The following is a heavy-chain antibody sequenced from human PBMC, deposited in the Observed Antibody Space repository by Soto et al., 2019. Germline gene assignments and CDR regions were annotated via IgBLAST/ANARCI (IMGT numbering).Heavy chain of an antibody. J-gene: IGHJ4*02. V-gene: IGHV1-2*04. Sequence: QVQLVQSGAEVKKPGASVKVSCKASGYTFTGYYMHWVRQAPGQGLEWMGWINPDSGGTNYAQKLQGWATRTRNTSISKAYMELSRLRSDDTAVYYCARGSAVVVVAATGVDYYFDYWGQGTLVTVSS. D-gene: IGHD2-15*01. CDR3: ARGSAVVVVAATGVDYYFDY. CDR2: INPDSGGT. CDR1: GYTFTGYY.